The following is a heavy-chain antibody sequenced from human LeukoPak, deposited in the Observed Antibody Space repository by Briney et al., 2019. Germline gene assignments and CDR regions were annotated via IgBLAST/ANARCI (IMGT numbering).Heavy chain of an antibody. CDR2: ISGSGGST. D-gene: IGHD3-22*01. J-gene: IGHJ4*02. CDR1: GFTFSSYA. V-gene: IGHV3-23*01. CDR3: AKDYYDSSGYYYPMPFDY. Sequence: GGSLRLSCAASGFTFSSYAMSWVRQAPGKGLEWVSAISGSGGSTYYADSVKGRFTISRDNSKNTLYLRMNSLRAEDTAVYYCAKDYYDSSGYYYPMPFDYWGQGTLVTVSS.